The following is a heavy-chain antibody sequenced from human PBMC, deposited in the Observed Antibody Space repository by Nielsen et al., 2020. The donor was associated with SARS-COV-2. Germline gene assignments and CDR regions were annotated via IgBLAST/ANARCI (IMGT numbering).Heavy chain of an antibody. J-gene: IGHJ6*03. V-gene: IGHV5-51*01. Sequence: GGSLRLSCKGSGYSFTSYWIGWVRQMPGKGREWMGIIYPGDSDTRYSPSFQGQVTISADKSISTAYLQWSSLKASDTAMYYCAILLGPSGRYYYMDVWGKGTTVTVSS. CDR2: IYPGDSDT. CDR1: GYSFTSYW. CDR3: AILLGPSGRYYYMDV. D-gene: IGHD2-15*01.